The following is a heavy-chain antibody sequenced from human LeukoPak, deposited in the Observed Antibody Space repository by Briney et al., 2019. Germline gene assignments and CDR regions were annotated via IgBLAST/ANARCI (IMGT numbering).Heavy chain of an antibody. J-gene: IGHJ4*02. CDR2: IYYSGST. CDR1: GVSISSSSYH. V-gene: IGHV4-39*01. D-gene: IGHD3-9*01. Sequence: SETLSLTCSVSGVSISSSSYHWGWIRKPPGKGLEWIASIYYSGSTYYSPSLKSRVTISVDTSKNQFSLKMRSVIAADSAVYYCASLLTYVDYWGQGTLVTVSS. CDR3: ASLLTYVDY.